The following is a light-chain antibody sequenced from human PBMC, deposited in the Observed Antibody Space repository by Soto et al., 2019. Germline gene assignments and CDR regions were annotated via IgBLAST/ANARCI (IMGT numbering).Light chain of an antibody. V-gene: IGLV1-44*01. CDR1: SSNIGSNT. Sequence: QAVVTQPPSASGTPGQRVTISWYGSSSNIGSNTVNWYQQPPGPAPKLLIYSTNQRPSGVPDRFSGSKSGTAASLAISGLQSEDGADYYCAALYDSGNGVVFGGGTKPTVL. CDR3: AALYDSGNGVV. J-gene: IGLJ2*01. CDR2: STN.